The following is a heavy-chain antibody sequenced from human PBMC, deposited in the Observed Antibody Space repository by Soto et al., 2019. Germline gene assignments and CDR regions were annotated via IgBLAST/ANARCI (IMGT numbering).Heavy chain of an antibody. J-gene: IGHJ6*02. V-gene: IGHV3-23*01. D-gene: IGHD2-15*01. CDR2: ISGSGGST. CDR3: AKDKKGYCSGGSCQGTVYYYGMDV. CDR1: GFTFSSYA. Sequence: PWGSLRLSCAASGFTFSSYAMSWVRQAPGKGLEWVSAISGSGGSTYYTDSVKGRFTISRDNSKNTLYLQMNSLRAEDTAVYYCAKDKKGYCSGGSCQGTVYYYGMDVWGQRTTVTVSS.